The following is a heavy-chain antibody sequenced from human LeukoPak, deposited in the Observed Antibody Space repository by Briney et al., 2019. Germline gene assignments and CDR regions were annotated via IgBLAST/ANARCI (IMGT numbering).Heavy chain of an antibody. Sequence: GGSLRLSCAASGFTFSSYGMHWVRQAPGKGLEWVAVISYDGSNKYYADSVKGRFTISRDNSKNTLYLQMNSLRAEDTAVYYCARDGITMIVVVNYFDYWGQGTLVTVSS. J-gene: IGHJ4*02. CDR1: GFTFSSYG. CDR3: ARDGITMIVVVNYFDY. D-gene: IGHD3-22*01. CDR2: ISYDGSNK. V-gene: IGHV3-30*03.